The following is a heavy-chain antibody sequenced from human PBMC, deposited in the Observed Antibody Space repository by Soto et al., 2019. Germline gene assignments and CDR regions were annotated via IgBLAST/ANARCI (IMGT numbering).Heavy chain of an antibody. D-gene: IGHD1-1*01. CDR2: VYNSGST. V-gene: IGHV4-59*01. J-gene: IGHJ4*02. CDR3: ARYRREAVVGYTLDN. CDR1: GGSLSSNY. Sequence: PSETLSLTCTVSGGSLSSNYWTWLRQPPGKGLEWIGYVYNSGSTNYNPSLKSRVTISEDTSKSQFSLKVNSMTAADTAVYYRARYRREAVVGYTLDNWGQGILVTVSS.